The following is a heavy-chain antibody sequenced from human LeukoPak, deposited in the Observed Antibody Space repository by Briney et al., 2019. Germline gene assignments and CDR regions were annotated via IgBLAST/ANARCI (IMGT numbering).Heavy chain of an antibody. Sequence: GASVKVSCKASGYTFTSYYMHWVRQAPGQGLEWMGIINPSGGSTSYAQKFQGRVTMTRDTSTSTVYMELSSPRSEDTAVYYCARDWTTDGSGSYFYGMDVWGQGTTVTVSS. CDR2: INPSGGST. CDR3: ARDWTTDGSGSYFYGMDV. V-gene: IGHV1-46*01. J-gene: IGHJ6*02. CDR1: GYTFTSYY. D-gene: IGHD3-10*01.